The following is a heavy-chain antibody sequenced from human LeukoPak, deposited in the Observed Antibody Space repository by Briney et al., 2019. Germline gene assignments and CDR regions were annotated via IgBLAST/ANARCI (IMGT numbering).Heavy chain of an antibody. CDR2: IIPILCIA. CDR3: ARDAGTSGSYYNYYYYGMDV. J-gene: IGHJ6*02. Sequence: GASVKVSCKASGGTFSSYSIRWVRQAPGQGLVWMGRIIPILCIANYAQKFQGRVPNTADKPTNTAYMDVSSQRCEDSAVLFCARDAGTSGSYYNYYYYGMDVWGQGTTVTVSS. CDR1: GGTFSSYS. D-gene: IGHD3-10*01. V-gene: IGHV1-69*04.